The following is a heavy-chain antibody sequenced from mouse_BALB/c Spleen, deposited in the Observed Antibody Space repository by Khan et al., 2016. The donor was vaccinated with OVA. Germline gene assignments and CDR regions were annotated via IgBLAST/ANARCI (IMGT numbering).Heavy chain of an antibody. D-gene: IGHD4-1*01. J-gene: IGHJ3*01. CDR1: GFTFSSYS. CDR3: ASRLTGSFAY. Sequence: EVELVESGGDLVEPGGSLKLSCAASGFTFSSYSMSWVRQTPDKRLEWVATISSGGDYTYYPDIVKGRFTISRDKAKNTLYLQMSSLKSEDTAMYYCASRLTGSFAYWGQGTLVAVSA. V-gene: IGHV5-6*01. CDR2: ISSGGDYT.